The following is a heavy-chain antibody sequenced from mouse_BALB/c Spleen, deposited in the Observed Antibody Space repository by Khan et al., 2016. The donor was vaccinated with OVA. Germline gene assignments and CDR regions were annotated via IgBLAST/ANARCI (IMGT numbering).Heavy chain of an antibody. V-gene: IGHV3-2*02. J-gene: IGHJ2*01. D-gene: IGHD1-1*01. CDR2: ISYSGRT. Sequence: EVQLQESGPGLVKPSQSLSLTCTVTGYSITSDYAWNWIRQFPGNKLEWMGYISYSGRTSYNPSLKSLISITRVTSKNQFFLQLNSVTTEDTATYYCARSVTITTVVATDFDYWGQGTTLTVSS. CDR3: ARSVTITTVVATDFDY. CDR1: GYSITSDYA.